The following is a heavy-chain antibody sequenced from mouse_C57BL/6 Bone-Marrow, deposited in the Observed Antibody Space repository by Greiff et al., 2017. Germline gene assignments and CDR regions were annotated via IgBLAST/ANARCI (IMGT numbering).Heavy chain of an antibody. J-gene: IGHJ4*01. V-gene: IGHV1-76*01. Sequence: VQLVESGAELVRPGASVKLSCKASGYTFTDYYINWVKQRPGQGLEWIARIYPGSGNTYYTEKFKGKATLTAEKSASTAYMQLSSLTSEDSAVYCCEGDWFTTVAHYAMDYWGKGASVTVPS. D-gene: IGHD1-1*01. CDR3: EGDWFTTVAHYAMDY. CDR1: GYTFTDYY. CDR2: IYPGSGNT.